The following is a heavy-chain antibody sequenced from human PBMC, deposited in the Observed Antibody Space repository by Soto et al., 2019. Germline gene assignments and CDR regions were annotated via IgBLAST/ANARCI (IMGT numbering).Heavy chain of an antibody. CDR2: IYPGDSDT. J-gene: IGHJ6*02. V-gene: IGHV5-51*01. CDR1: GYSFTSYW. CDR3: ARHVCSSTSCYYYYYGMDV. Sequence: GESLKISCKGSGYSFTSYWIGWVRQMPGKGLEWMGIIYPGDSDTRYSTSFQGQVTISADKSISTAYLQWSSLKASDTDMYYCARHVCSSTSCYYYYYGMDVWGQGTTVTVSS. D-gene: IGHD2-2*01.